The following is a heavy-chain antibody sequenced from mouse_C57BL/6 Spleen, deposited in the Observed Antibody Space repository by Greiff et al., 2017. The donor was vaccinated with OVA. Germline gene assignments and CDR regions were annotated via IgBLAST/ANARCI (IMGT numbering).Heavy chain of an antibody. D-gene: IGHD2-4*01. V-gene: IGHV5-17*01. Sequence: EVQLVESGGGLVKPGGSLKLSCAASGFTFSDYGMHWVRQAPEKGLEWVAYISSGSSTIYYADTVKGRFTISRDNAKNTLFLQMTSLRSEDTAMYYCARFYYDYLYYAMDYWGQGTSVTVSS. CDR3: ARFYYDYLYYAMDY. J-gene: IGHJ4*01. CDR1: GFTFSDYG. CDR2: ISSGSSTI.